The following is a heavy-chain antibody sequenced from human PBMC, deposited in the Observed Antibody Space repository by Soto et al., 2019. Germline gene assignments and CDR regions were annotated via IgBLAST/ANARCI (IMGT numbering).Heavy chain of an antibody. V-gene: IGHV3-23*01. Sequence: EVQLLESGGGLAQPGGSLRLSCAASAFTFSSYAMSWVRQAPGKGLEWVSAVSGSGDSTYYADSVKGRFTISRDNSKNALYLQMNSPRAEDTAVYSCAKGRASDCPGCTQDYWGQGTLVTVSS. D-gene: IGHD2-21*02. CDR1: AFTFSSYA. CDR3: AKGRASDCPGCTQDY. CDR2: VSGSGDST. J-gene: IGHJ4*02.